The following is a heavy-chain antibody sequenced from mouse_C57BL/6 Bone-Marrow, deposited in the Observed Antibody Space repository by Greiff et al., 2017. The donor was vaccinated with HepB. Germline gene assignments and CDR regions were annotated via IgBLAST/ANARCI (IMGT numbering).Heavy chain of an antibody. CDR1: GYTFTSYW. CDR3: ARYPDSSVDY. J-gene: IGHJ2*01. D-gene: IGHD3-2*02. CDR2: IHPNSGST. Sequence: QVQLQQSGAELVKPGASVKLSCKASGYTFTSYWMHWVKQRPGQGLEWIGMIHPNSGSTNYNEKFKSKATLTVDKSSSTAYMQLSSLTSEDSAVYYCARYPDSSVDYWGQGTTLTVSS. V-gene: IGHV1-64*01.